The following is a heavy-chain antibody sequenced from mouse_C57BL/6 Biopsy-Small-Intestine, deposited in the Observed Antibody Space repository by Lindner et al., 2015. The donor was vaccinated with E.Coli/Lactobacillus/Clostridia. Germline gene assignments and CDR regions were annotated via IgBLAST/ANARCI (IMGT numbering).Heavy chain of an antibody. J-gene: IGHJ4*01. D-gene: IGHD1-2*01. V-gene: IGHV1-81*01. CDR3: ARDFVETDIIRRPGFDS. CDR2: ITPLDGTT. Sequence: SVKVSCKAPGGTFTSYAFSWVRQASGQGLEWMGKITPLDGTTTYAKKFQGRLKITADKITDTAYMELSSLTSEDTAVYSCARDFVETDIIRRPGFDSWGQGTLVSVSS. CDR1: GGTFTSYA.